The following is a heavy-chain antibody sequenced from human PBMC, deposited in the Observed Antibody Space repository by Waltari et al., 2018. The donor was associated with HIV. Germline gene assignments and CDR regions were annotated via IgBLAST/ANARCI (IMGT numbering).Heavy chain of an antibody. D-gene: IGHD2-15*01. CDR3: ARDGYCSGGNCYLLY. CDR2: IYNSGST. J-gene: IGHJ4*02. V-gene: IGHV4-59*01. CDR1: GGPISSYY. Sequence: VQLQESGPGLVKPSETLSLTCTVSGGPISSYYWSWIRQPPGKGLEWIGYIYNSGSTNYNPSLKSRVTISVDTPKNQFSLKLSSVTAADTAVYYCARDGYCSGGNCYLLYWGQGTLVTVSS.